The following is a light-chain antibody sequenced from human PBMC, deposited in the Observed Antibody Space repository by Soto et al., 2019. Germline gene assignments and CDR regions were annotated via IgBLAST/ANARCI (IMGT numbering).Light chain of an antibody. Sequence: IYKTQSPSSLSAPVGHRVTITCLASQGINNYLAWYQQKPGKVPKVLIYAASTLQSGVPSRFSGSGSGTDFTLTISSLQHADAAIYYCQKYNGGPLTFGGGTKVDIK. CDR3: QKYNGGPLT. CDR1: QGINNY. V-gene: IGKV1-27*01. J-gene: IGKJ4*01. CDR2: AAS.